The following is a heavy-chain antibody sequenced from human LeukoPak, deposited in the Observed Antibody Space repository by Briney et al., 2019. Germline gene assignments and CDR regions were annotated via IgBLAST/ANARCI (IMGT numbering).Heavy chain of an antibody. CDR1: GFTFSVSV. V-gene: IGHV3-64*01. Sequence: GGSLRLSCAASGFTFSVSVMHWVRQAPGKGLEYVSVISSNGGSTSYANSVKGRFTISRDNSKNTLYLQMNSLRAEDTAVYYCAKDLGSGWENWYFDLWGRGTLVTVSS. J-gene: IGHJ2*01. CDR3: AKDLGSGWENWYFDL. CDR2: ISSNGGST. D-gene: IGHD6-19*01.